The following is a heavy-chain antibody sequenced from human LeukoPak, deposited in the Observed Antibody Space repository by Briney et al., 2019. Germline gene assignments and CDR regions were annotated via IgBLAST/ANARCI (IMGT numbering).Heavy chain of an antibody. J-gene: IGHJ4*02. V-gene: IGHV3-48*04. CDR3: ARDPSFDY. CDR2: ISSSGRTI. Sequence: GGSLRLSCAASGFTFSSYAMSWVRQAPGKGLEWLSYISSSGRTIYYADSVKGRFTISRDNAKNSLYLQMNSLTAEDTAIYYCARDPSFDYWGQGTLVTVSS. CDR1: GFTFSSYA.